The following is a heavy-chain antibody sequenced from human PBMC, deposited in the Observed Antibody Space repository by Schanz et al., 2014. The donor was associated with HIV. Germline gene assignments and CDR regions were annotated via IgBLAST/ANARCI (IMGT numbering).Heavy chain of an antibody. CDR2: IGTAGDT. V-gene: IGHV3-13*01. Sequence: EVQLVESGGGLVQPGGSLRLSCAASGFTFSSYDMHWVRQATGKGLEWVSAIGTAGDTYYPGSVKGRFTISRENAKNSLYFQMNSLRAGDTAVYYCARLGLAAYAFDIWGQGTMVTVSS. CDR1: GFTFSSYD. J-gene: IGHJ3*02. CDR3: ARLGLAAYAFDI. D-gene: IGHD1-26*01.